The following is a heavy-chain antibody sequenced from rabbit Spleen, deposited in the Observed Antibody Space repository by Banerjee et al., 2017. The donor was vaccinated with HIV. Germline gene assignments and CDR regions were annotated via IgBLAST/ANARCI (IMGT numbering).Heavy chain of an antibody. Sequence: QEKLVESGGDLVEPGASLTLTCTASGVSFSFNNYMCWVRQAPGKGLEWIGCVDVGSSGRTWYASWVNGRFTISRSTSLNTVDLKMTSLTVADTATYFCARDLVAVIGWNFNLWGQGTLVTVS. CDR3: ARDLVAVIGWNFNL. D-gene: IGHD5-1*01. V-gene: IGHV1S43*01. J-gene: IGHJ4*01. CDR2: VDVGSSGRT. CDR1: GVSFSFNNY.